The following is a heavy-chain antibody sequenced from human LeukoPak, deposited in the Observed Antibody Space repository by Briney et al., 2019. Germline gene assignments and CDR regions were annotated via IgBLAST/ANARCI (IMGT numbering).Heavy chain of an antibody. CDR1: GGSITSYY. CDR3: ARTYYDILTGYLRSLSD. J-gene: IGHJ4*02. Sequence: SETLSLTCTVSGGSITSYYWSWIRQPPGKGLEWIGEINHSGSTNYNPSLKSRVTISVDTSKNQFSLKLSSVTAADTAVYYCARTYYDILTGYLRSLSDWGQGTLVTVSS. D-gene: IGHD3-9*01. CDR2: INHSGST. V-gene: IGHV4-34*01.